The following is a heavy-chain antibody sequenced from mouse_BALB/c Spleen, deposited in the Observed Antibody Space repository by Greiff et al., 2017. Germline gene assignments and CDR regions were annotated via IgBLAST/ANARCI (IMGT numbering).Heavy chain of an antibody. CDR1: GFTFTDYY. CDR2: IRNKANGYTT. CDR3: ARDRDRRAMDY. J-gene: IGHJ4*01. V-gene: IGHV7-3*02. Sequence: EVKLVESGGGLVQPGGSLRLSCATSGFTFTDYYMSWVRQPPGKALEWLGFIRNKANGYTTEYSASVKGRFTISRDNSQSILYLQMNTLRAEDSATYYCARDRDRRAMDYWGQGTSVTVSS.